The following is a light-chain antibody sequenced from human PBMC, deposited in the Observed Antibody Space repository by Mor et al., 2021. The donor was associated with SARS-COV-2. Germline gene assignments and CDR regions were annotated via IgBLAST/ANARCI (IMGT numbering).Light chain of an antibody. CDR2: EYT. CDR3: YSYAGKNTFV. J-gene: IGLJ1*01. V-gene: IGLV2-23*01. Sequence: DPKLIISEYTKRPSGVSDRFSGSKSGNTASLTISELQADDEADYYCYSYAGKNTFVFGPGTKVTVL.